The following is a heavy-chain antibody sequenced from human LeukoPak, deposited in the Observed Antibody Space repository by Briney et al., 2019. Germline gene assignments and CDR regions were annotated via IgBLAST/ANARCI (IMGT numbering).Heavy chain of an antibody. CDR1: GYSFSRYW. Sequence: GESLKISCQGSGYSFSRYWIAWVRQMPGKGLEWMGIIYPGDSDTTYSPSFQGQVTISADKSISTAYLQWSSLKASDTAMYYCARQGRIEVAGTDDAFDIWGQGTMVTVSS. J-gene: IGHJ3*02. CDR3: ARQGRIEVAGTDDAFDI. CDR2: IYPGDSDT. V-gene: IGHV5-51*01. D-gene: IGHD6-19*01.